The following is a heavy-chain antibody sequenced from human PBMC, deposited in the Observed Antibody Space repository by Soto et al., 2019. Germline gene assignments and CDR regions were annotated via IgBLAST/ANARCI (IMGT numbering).Heavy chain of an antibody. CDR1: GDSVSRNSAA. Sequence: SQTLSLTCAISGDSVSRNSAAWNWIRQLPSRGLEWLGRTYYRSKWYNDYAVSVKSRITINPDTSKNQFSLQLNSVTPEDTAVYYCARGNPDRNRANYQPLYSLYDYSDYVDVCGVVTTVSVS. D-gene: IGHD2-2*02. V-gene: IGHV6-1*01. J-gene: IGHJ6*03. CDR3: ARGNPDRNRANYQPLYSLYDYSDYVDV. CDR2: TYYRSKWYN.